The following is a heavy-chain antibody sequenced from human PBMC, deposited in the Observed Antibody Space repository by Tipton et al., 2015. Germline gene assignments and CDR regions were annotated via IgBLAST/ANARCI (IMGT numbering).Heavy chain of an antibody. J-gene: IGHJ4*02. D-gene: IGHD4-23*01. CDR3: ARARGRHGGLFDS. V-gene: IGHV4-39*02. CDR2: IYYSGDM. CDR1: GVSVNSYY. Sequence: TLSLTCTVSGVSVNSYYWGWIRQPPGKGLEWIGSIYYSGDMYYNPSLKSRVAMSVDTSNNHFSLRLTSLTASDTAVYYCARARGRHGGLFDSWGQGILVTVSS.